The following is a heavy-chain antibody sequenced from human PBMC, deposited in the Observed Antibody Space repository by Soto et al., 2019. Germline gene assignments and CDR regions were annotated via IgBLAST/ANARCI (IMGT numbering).Heavy chain of an antibody. D-gene: IGHD3-3*01. CDR2: IYPGDSDT. CDR3: ARHWRISIDL. Sequence: GESLKISYEGSGYSFTSYWNGWVRQMPGKGLEWMGIIYPGDSDTRYSPSFQGQVTISADKSISTAYLQWSSLKASDTAMYYCARHWRISIDLWGHGTLVTVSS. CDR1: GYSFTSYW. J-gene: IGHJ2*01. V-gene: IGHV5-51*01.